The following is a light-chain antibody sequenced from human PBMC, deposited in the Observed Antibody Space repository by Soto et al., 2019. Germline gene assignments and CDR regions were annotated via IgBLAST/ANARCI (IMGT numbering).Light chain of an antibody. CDR1: SSNIGAGYD. Sequence: QSVLTQPPSVSGAPGQRVTISCTGSSSNIGAGYDVHWYQQLPGTAPKLLIYGNSNRPSGVPDRFSGSKSGTSASLAITGLQAEDEADYYCAAWDGNLNGWLFGGGTKLTVL. CDR3: AAWDGNLNGWL. J-gene: IGLJ3*02. V-gene: IGLV1-40*01. CDR2: GNS.